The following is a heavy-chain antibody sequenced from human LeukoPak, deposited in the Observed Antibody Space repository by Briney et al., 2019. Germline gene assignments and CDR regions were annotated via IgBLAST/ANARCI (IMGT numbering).Heavy chain of an antibody. D-gene: IGHD3-10*01. V-gene: IGHV3-9*01. J-gene: IGHJ4*02. Sequence: GGSLRLSCAASGFTFDDYAMHWVRQAPGKGLEWVSGISWNSGSIGYADSVKGRFTISRDNAKNSLYLQMNSLRVEDTAVYYCARVQLFLVDYWGQGTLVTVPS. CDR3: ARVQLFLVDY. CDR1: GFTFDDYA. CDR2: ISWNSGSI.